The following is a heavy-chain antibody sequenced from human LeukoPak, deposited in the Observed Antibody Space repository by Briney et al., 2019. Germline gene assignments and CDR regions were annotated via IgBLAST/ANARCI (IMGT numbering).Heavy chain of an antibody. CDR2: INHSGST. J-gene: IGHJ4*02. V-gene: IGHV4-34*01. D-gene: IGHD1-7*01. Sequence: PSETLSLTCAVYGGSFSGYYWSWIRQPPGKGLEWIGEINHSGSTNYNPSLKSRVTISVDTSKNQFSLKLSSVTAADTAVYYCARLELGLFDYWGQGTLVTVSS. CDR1: GGSFSGYY. CDR3: ARLELGLFDY.